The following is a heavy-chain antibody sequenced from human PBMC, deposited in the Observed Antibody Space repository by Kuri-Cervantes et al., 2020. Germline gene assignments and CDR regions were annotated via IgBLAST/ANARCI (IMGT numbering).Heavy chain of an antibody. V-gene: IGHV3-7*01. Sequence: ETLSLTCTVSGGSISSYYWSWVRQAPGKGLEWVANIKQDGSEKYYVDSAKGRFTISRDNAKNSLYLQMNSLRAEDTAVYYCARDWVYDFWSGYSPDYFDYWGQGTLVTVSS. CDR3: ARDWVYDFWSGYSPDYFDY. CDR2: IKQDGSEK. CDR1: GGSISSYY. D-gene: IGHD3-3*01. J-gene: IGHJ4*02.